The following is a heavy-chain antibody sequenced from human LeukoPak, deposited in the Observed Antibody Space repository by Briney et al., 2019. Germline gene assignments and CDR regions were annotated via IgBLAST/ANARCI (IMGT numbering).Heavy chain of an antibody. D-gene: IGHD6-19*01. V-gene: IGHV4-59*08. CDR3: ARRSSGGGLFDY. CDR1: GGSISSYY. Sequence: SETLSLTCTVSGGSISSYYWSWIRQPPGKGLEWIGYIYYSGSTYYNPSLKSRVTISVDTSKNHFSLKLSSVTSADTAVYYCARRSSGGGLFDYWGQGTLVTVSS. J-gene: IGHJ4*02. CDR2: IYYSGST.